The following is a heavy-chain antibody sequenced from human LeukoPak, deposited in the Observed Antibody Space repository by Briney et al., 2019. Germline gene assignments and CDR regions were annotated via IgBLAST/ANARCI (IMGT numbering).Heavy chain of an antibody. J-gene: IGHJ6*03. CDR3: GIVPAARQDYYYYMDV. V-gene: IGHV1-69*04. CDR2: IIPILGIA. CDR1: GGTFSSYA. D-gene: IGHD2-2*01. Sequence: ASVKVSCKASGGTFSSYAISWVRQAPGQGLEWMGRIIPILGIANYAQKFQGRVTITADKSTSTAYMELSSLRSEDTAVYYCGIVPAARQDYYYYMDVWGKGTTVTVSS.